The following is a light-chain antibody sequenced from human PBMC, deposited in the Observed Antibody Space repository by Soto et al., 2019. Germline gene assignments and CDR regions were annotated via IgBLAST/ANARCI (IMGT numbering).Light chain of an antibody. CDR1: QSVRNSY. J-gene: IGKJ4*01. CDR3: QQYGSSPLT. Sequence: EVVMTQSPATLSVSPGERATLSCRASQSVRNSYLAWYQQKLGQTPRVLIYGASSRATGIPDRFSGSGSGTDFTLTISRLEPEDFAMYYCQQYGSSPLTFGGGTKVDIK. V-gene: IGKV3-20*01. CDR2: GAS.